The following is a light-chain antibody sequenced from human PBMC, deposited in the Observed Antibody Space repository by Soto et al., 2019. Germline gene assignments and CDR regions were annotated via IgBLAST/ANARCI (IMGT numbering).Light chain of an antibody. CDR1: QRVSSSY. CDR3: LQYGNSPYT. CDR2: GAS. J-gene: IGKJ2*01. Sequence: EIVLTQSPGTLSLSPGERATLSCRASQRVSSSYLAWYQQKPGQAPRPLIYGASSRATGIPDRFSGSGSGTDLPLIISRLEPDDFAVYYCLQYGNSPYTFGPGTKLEIK. V-gene: IGKV3-20*01.